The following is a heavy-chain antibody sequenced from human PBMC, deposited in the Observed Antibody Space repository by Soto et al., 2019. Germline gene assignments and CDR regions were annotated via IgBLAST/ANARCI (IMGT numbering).Heavy chain of an antibody. CDR2: MFHGGST. J-gene: IGHJ4*02. CDR1: GASFSGYY. CDR3: ARPHYQSNTFYFYFDY. D-gene: IGHD3-22*01. Sequence: ASETLSLTCAVYGASFSGYYWSWIRQPPGKGLEWIGEMFHGGSTNYSPSLKSRVTISVDTSKNQFSLELSSVTAADTAVYYCARPHYQSNTFYFYFDYWSQGTLVTVSS. V-gene: IGHV4-34*12.